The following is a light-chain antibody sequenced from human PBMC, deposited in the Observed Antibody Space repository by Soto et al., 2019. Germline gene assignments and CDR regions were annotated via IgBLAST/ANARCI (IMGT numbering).Light chain of an antibody. Sequence: DIQMIQSPSFLSASVGDRVTISCRASQNIRSYVNWYQHKAGKAPKLLIHDATTLQSGVPSRFSGSGSGTDFTLTITSLQPEDFAIYYCQQSFITPRSFGQGTKVDIK. CDR1: QNIRSY. CDR2: DAT. CDR3: QQSFITPRS. V-gene: IGKV1-39*01. J-gene: IGKJ1*01.